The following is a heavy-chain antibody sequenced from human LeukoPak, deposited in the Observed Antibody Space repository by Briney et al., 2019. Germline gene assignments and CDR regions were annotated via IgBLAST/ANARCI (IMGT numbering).Heavy chain of an antibody. D-gene: IGHD3-22*01. J-gene: IGHJ4*02. CDR2: ISGSSSYI. CDR3: AKGGPADYYDSSGYYSPFDY. V-gene: IGHV3-21*04. Sequence: GGSLRLSCAGSGFTFSSYDMNWVRQAPGKGLEWVSSISGSSSYIYYADSVKGRFTISRDNSKNTLYLQMNSLRAEDTAVYYCAKGGPADYYDSSGYYSPFDYWGQGTLVTVSS. CDR1: GFTFSSYD.